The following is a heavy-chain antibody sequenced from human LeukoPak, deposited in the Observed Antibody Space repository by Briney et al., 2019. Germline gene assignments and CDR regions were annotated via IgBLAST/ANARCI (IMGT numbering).Heavy chain of an antibody. CDR1: GFTFSSYE. V-gene: IGHV3-48*03. J-gene: IGHJ4*02. CDR3: AMGSRSVY. Sequence: GGSLRLSCAASGFTFSSYEMNWVRQAPGKGLDWVSYISSSGSTIYYADSVKGRLTISRDNAKNSLYLQTNSLRAEDTAVYYCAMGSRSVYWGQGTLVTVSS. CDR2: ISSSGSTI. D-gene: IGHD1-26*01.